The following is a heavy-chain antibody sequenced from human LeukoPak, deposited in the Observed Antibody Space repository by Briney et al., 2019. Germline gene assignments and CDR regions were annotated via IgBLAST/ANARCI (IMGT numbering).Heavy chain of an antibody. V-gene: IGHV3-23*01. CDR2: ISGGGGST. CDR3: AKARYCNSGTCYSGLDFDY. CDR1: GFTFSSYA. D-gene: IGHD2-15*01. Sequence: SGGSLRLSCATSGFTFSSYAMSWVRQAPGKGLEWVSAISGGGGSTLYADSVKGRFTISRDKSKNTLYLQMNSLRAEDTAVYYCAKARYCNSGTCYSGLDFDYWGQGTLVTVSS. J-gene: IGHJ4*02.